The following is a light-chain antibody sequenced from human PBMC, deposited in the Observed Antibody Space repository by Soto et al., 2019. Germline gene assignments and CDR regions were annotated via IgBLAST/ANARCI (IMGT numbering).Light chain of an antibody. CDR1: SGQSDYA. V-gene: IGLV4-69*01. CDR3: QAWGTGGV. Sequence: QPVLTQSPSASASPGASVKLTCTLSSGQSDYAIAWHQQPPEKGPRYLMKVTSDGSHTKGDGIPDRFSGSSSGADRYLTISSLRSDDAADYYCQAWGTGGVFGGGTKLTVL. J-gene: IGLJ3*02. CDR2: VTSDGSH.